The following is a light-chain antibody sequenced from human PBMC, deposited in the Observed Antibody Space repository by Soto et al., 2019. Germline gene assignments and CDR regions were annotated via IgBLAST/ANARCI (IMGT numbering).Light chain of an antibody. V-gene: IGKV2-28*01. CDR3: MQVLQSPIT. Sequence: DVVMTQSPLSLPVTLGQPSSISCRSSQILVHSDGNTYLNWFQQRPGQSPQLLIYLASNRASGVPDRFSGSGSGTDFTLKISRVEAEDVGVYYCMQVLQSPITFGQGTRLEIK. CDR2: LAS. CDR1: QILVHSDGNTY. J-gene: IGKJ5*01.